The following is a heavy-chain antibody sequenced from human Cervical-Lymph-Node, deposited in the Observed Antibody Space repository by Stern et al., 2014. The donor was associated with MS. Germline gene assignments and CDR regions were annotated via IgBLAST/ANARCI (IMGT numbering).Heavy chain of an antibody. CDR1: GFTFSSYA. CDR2: ISGSGSST. Sequence: VQLVQSGGGLVQPGGSLRLSCAASGFTFSSYAMSWVRQAPGKGLEWVSVISGSGSSTYYVDSVKGRFTISRDNSKNTLNLQMNSLRAEDTAVYHCAKVRPSPYGMDVWGQGTTVTVSS. CDR3: AKVRPSPYGMDV. J-gene: IGHJ6*02. V-gene: IGHV3-23*04.